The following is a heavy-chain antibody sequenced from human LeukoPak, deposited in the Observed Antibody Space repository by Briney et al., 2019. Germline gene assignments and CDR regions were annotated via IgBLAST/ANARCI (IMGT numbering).Heavy chain of an antibody. J-gene: IGHJ3*02. D-gene: IGHD3-10*01. CDR3: ATGRYYYGSGTLGAFDI. CDR2: FDPEDGDT. V-gene: IGHV1-24*01. CDR1: GYSLSELS. Sequence: SVKVSCKVSGYSLSELSMHWVRQAPGKGLEWMGGFDPEDGDTIYTQKFQGRVTMTEDTSTDTAYMELSSLRSEDTAVYYCATGRYYYGSGTLGAFDIWGQGTMVTVSS.